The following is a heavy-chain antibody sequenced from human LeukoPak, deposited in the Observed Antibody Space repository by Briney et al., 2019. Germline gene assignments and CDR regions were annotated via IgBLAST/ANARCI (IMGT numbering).Heavy chain of an antibody. Sequence: GRSLRLSCAASGFTFSSYGMHWVRQAPGKGLEWVAVIWYDGSNKYYADSVKGRFTISRDNSKNTLYLQMNSLRAEDTAVYYCARVTDVWGSYRFFDYWGQGTLVTVSS. CDR1: GFTFSSYG. J-gene: IGHJ4*02. D-gene: IGHD3-16*02. CDR2: IWYDGSNK. CDR3: ARVTDVWGSYRFFDY. V-gene: IGHV3-33*01.